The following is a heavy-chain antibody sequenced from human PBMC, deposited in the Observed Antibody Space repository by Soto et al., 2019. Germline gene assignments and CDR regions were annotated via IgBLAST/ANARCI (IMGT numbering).Heavy chain of an antibody. CDR2: IYYSGST. V-gene: IGHV4-31*03. Sequence: SETLSLTCTVSGGSISSGGYYWSWIRQHPGKGLEWIGYIYYSGSTYYNPSLKSRVTISVDTSKNQFSLKLSSVTAADTAVYYCARARVIGYYDSSGYSDAFDIWGQGTMVTVSS. J-gene: IGHJ3*02. CDR3: ARARVIGYYDSSGYSDAFDI. D-gene: IGHD3-22*01. CDR1: GGSISSGGYY.